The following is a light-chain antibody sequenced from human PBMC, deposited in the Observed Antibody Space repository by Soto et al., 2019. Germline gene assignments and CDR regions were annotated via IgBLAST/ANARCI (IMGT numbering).Light chain of an antibody. CDR2: DTN. CDR1: TGAVTSGHF. CDR3: LLSYSGGFV. V-gene: IGLV7-46*01. Sequence: QTVVTQEPSLTVSPGGTVTLTCGSSTGAVTSGHFPYWFQQRPGQAPRTLISDTNNKHSWTPARFSGSLLGGKAALTLSGAQPEDEAEYYCLLSYSGGFVFGTGTKVTVL. J-gene: IGLJ1*01.